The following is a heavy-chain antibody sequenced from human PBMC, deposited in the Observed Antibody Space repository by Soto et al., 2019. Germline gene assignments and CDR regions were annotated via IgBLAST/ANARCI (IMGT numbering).Heavy chain of an antibody. D-gene: IGHD5-12*01. Sequence: SETLSLTCTGSGGSISSSSYYGGWIRQPPGKGLEWIGSIYYSGSTYYNPSLKSRVTMSVDTSKNQFSLKLSSVTAADTAVYYCARHGDGYSGYALFDYWGQGTLVTVSS. CDR1: GGSISSSSYY. J-gene: IGHJ4*02. CDR2: IYYSGST. V-gene: IGHV4-39*01. CDR3: ARHGDGYSGYALFDY.